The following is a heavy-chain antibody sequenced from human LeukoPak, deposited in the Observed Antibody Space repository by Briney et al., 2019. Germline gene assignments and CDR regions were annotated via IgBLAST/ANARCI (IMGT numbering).Heavy chain of an antibody. CDR3: ARLRLYGWFDP. D-gene: IGHD2-15*01. Sequence: PSETLSLTCAVYGGSFSGYYWSWIRQPPGKGLEWIGEINHSGSTNYNPSFKSRVTISVDTSKNQFSLKLSSVTAADAAVYYCARLRLYGWFDPWGQGTLVTVSS. CDR2: INHSGST. V-gene: IGHV4-34*01. CDR1: GGSFSGYY. J-gene: IGHJ5*02.